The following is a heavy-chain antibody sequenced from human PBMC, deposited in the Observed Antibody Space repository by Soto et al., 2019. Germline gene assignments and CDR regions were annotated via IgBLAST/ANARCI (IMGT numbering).Heavy chain of an antibody. V-gene: IGHV1-18*01. Sequence: GVSVKVPCKASGYTFTSYGIRWVRQAPGQGLEWMGWISAYNGNTNYAQKPQGRVTMTTDTSTSTAYMELRSLRSDDTAVYYCAILSVWVWGGATDAFDIWGQGTMVTVSS. CDR2: ISAYNGNT. CDR1: GYTFTSYG. J-gene: IGHJ3*02. CDR3: AILSVWVWGGATDAFDI. D-gene: IGHD3-16*01.